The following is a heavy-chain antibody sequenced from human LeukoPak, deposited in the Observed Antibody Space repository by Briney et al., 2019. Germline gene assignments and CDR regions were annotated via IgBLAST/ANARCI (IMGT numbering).Heavy chain of an antibody. CDR1: GFTFTNYG. CDR2: ICVSGDNT. CDR3: AKAEDNSAQLLLDS. V-gene: IGHV3-23*01. Sequence: PGGSLRLSCADSGFTFTNYGMSWVRQAPGKGLECVSVICVSGDNTNNADSVKGRFTISRDNSNNTLYLQMHGLRAEDTAVYYCAKAEDNSAQLLLDSWGQGTLVTVSS. J-gene: IGHJ4*02. D-gene: IGHD2-15*01.